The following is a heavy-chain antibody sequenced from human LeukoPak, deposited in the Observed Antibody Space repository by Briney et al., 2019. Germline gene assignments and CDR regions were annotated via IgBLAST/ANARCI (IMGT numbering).Heavy chain of an antibody. V-gene: IGHV3-30*03. D-gene: IGHD3-9*01. J-gene: IGHJ3*02. CDR2: ISNDGSNK. CDR1: GFTFSSYG. CDR3: ARGQTYYDDSTGYHYYAFDI. Sequence: PGGSLRLSCVASGFTFSSYGMHWVRQAPGKGLEWVAVISNDGSNKYYADSVKGRFTISRDNSKNTLYLQMNSLTAEDTAVYYCARGQTYYDDSTGYHYYAFDIWGQGTMVTVSS.